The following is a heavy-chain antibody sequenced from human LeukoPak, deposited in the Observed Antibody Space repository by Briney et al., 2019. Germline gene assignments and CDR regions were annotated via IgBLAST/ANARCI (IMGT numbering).Heavy chain of an antibody. CDR3: ARETSSSPEAARIENWFDP. J-gene: IGHJ5*02. CDR2: INPNSGGT. D-gene: IGHD6-6*01. CDR1: GYTFTRYH. V-gene: IGHV1-2*02. Sequence: APMKGSWQASGYTFTRYHIHLVRPGPGQWLELVGSINPNSGGTNYAQKFQGRVTMTRDTSISTAYMELSRLRSDDTAVYYCARETSSSPEAARIENWFDPWGQGTLVTVSS.